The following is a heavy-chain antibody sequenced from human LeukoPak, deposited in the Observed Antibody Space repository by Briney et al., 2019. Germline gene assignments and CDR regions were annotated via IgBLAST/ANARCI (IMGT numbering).Heavy chain of an antibody. Sequence: GGSLRLSCAASGFTCSSYAMSWVRQAPGKGLEWVSAISGSGGSTYYADSVKGRFTISRDNSKNTLSLQMNSLRAEDTAVYYWANAPSGYDWGYYYYYMDVWGKGTTVTVSS. J-gene: IGHJ6*03. D-gene: IGHD5-12*01. CDR2: ISGSGGST. V-gene: IGHV3-23*01. CDR1: GFTCSSYA. CDR3: ANAPSGYDWGYYYYYMDV.